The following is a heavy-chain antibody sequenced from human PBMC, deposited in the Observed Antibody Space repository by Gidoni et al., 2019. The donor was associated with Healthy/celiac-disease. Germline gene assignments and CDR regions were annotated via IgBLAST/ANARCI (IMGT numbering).Heavy chain of an antibody. CDR3: ARGGIVVVTFDY. CDR2: IYYSGST. J-gene: IGHJ4*02. D-gene: IGHD3-22*01. V-gene: IGHV4-31*03. CDR1: GGSISSGGYY. Sequence: QVQLQESGPGLVKPSQTLSLTCTVSGGSISSGGYYWSWLRQHPGKGLEWIGYIYYSGSTYYNPSLKSRVTISVDTSKNQFSLKLSSVTAADTAVYYCARGGIVVVTFDYWGQGTLVTVSS.